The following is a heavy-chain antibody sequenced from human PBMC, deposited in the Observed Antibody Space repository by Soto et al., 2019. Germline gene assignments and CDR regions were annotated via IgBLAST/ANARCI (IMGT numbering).Heavy chain of an antibody. CDR3: ARNGGYTYGYGAEFDY. J-gene: IGHJ4*02. CDR1: GFTFSNYW. V-gene: IGHV3-74*01. D-gene: IGHD5-18*01. Sequence: EVQLVESGGGLVQPGGSLRLSCAASGFTFSNYWMHWVRQAPGKGLVWVSRINSDGRTTTHADSVKGRFTISRDNAKNTLYLQMSSLRAEDTVVYYCARNGGYTYGYGAEFDYWGQGALVTVSS. CDR2: INSDGRTT.